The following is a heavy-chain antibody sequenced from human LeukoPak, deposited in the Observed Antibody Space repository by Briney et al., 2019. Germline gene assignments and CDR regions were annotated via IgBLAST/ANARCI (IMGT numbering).Heavy chain of an antibody. CDR3: ASALLGYGTEGFDY. J-gene: IGHJ4*02. Sequence: SETLSLTCTVSGGSISSYYWSWIRQPPGKGLEWIGYIYYSGSTNYNPSLKSRVTISVHTSKNQFSLKLSSVTAADTAVYYCASALLGYGTEGFDYWGQGTLVTVSS. V-gene: IGHV4-59*01. CDR2: IYYSGST. D-gene: IGHD3-10*01. CDR1: GGSISSYY.